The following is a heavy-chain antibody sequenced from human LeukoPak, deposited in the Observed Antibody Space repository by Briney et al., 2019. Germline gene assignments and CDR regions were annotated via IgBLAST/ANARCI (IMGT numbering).Heavy chain of an antibody. CDR2: INHSGST. V-gene: IGHV4-34*01. D-gene: IGHD3-10*01. J-gene: IGHJ4*02. CDR1: GGSFRGYY. Sequence: SETLSLTCAVYGGSFRGYYWSWIRQPPGKGLEWIGEINHSGSTNYNPSLKSRVTISIDTSKNQCSLKLSSMTAADTAVYYCATTRGYWGQGTLVTVSS. CDR3: ATTRGY.